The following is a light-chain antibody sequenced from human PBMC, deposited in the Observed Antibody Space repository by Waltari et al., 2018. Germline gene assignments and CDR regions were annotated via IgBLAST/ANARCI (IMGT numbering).Light chain of an antibody. CDR3: SSYTSSSPLV. CDR1: SSDVGSYNR. J-gene: IGLJ2*01. CDR2: EVS. V-gene: IGLV2-18*02. Sequence: QSALTQPPSVSGSPGQSVPISCTGTSSDVGSYNRVSWYQQPPGTAPKLMIYEVSNRPSGVPDRFSGSKSGNTASLTISGLQAEDEADYYCSSYTSSSPLVFGGGTKLTVL.